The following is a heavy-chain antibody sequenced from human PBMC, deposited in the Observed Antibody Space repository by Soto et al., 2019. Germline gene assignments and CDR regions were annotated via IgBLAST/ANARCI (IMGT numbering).Heavy chain of an antibody. D-gene: IGHD1-26*01. V-gene: IGHV4-30-4*01. CDR2: IYSSGTT. Sequence: QVQLQESGPGLMKPSQTLSLTCTVSCAPISTGNYYWSWIRQPPGKGLEWIGYIYSSGTTYYNPSRESQVTISVDTSKKQFSLKVRSMTSADPAVYDCARGGTYLHCWGQATLVTVSS. CDR1: CAPISTGNYY. CDR3: ARGGTYLHC. J-gene: IGHJ4*02.